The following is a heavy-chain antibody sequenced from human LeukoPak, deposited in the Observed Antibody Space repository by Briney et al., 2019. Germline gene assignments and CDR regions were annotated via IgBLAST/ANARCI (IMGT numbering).Heavy chain of an antibody. D-gene: IGHD3-10*01. J-gene: IGHJ4*02. CDR2: IIPFLGTT. CDR1: GTTFRSQT. CDR3: ARDISPGSCWAFEF. V-gene: IGHV1-69*13. Sequence: ASVKVSCKASGTTFRSQTISWLRHVPRQGLEGMGGIIPFLGTTTYAQKFQGRVSITADVSTTTVYMDLTSLTSEDTAIYYCARDISPGSCWAFEFWGQGTLITVSS.